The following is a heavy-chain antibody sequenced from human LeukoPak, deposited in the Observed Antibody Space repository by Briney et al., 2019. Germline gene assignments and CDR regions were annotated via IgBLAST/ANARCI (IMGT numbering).Heavy chain of an antibody. CDR2: ITGSGVSP. Sequence: GGSLRLSCAASGFSFSSYAMTWVRRAPGKGLEWVSGITGSGVSPYYADSVKGRFTMSRDNSKNTLFLQMNSLRAEDTAIYYCAKLTTPGVTDYWGQGTLVTVAS. CDR3: AKLTTPGVTDY. J-gene: IGHJ4*02. V-gene: IGHV3-23*01. D-gene: IGHD1-1*01. CDR1: GFSFSSYA.